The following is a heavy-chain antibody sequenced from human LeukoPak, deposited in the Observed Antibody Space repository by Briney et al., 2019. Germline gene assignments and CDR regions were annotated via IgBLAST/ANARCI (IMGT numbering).Heavy chain of an antibody. V-gene: IGHV3-30*02. CDR3: AKDPHPYGSGLFYYFDY. CDR1: GFTFSSYG. D-gene: IGHD3-10*01. J-gene: IGHJ4*02. CDR2: IPYDGSNK. Sequence: GRSLRLSCAASGFTFSSYGMHWVRQAPGKGLEWVAFIPYDGSNKYYADSVKGRFTISRDNSKNTLYLQMNSLRAEDTAVYYCAKDPHPYGSGLFYYFDYWGQGTLVTVSA.